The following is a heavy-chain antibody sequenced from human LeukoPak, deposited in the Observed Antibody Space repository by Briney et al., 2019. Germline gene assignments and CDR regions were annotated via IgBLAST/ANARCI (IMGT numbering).Heavy chain of an antibody. D-gene: IGHD6-6*01. CDR2: MNPNSGNT. Sequence: ASVKVSCKASGYTFTSYDINWVRQATGQGLEWMGWMNPNSGNTGYAQKFQGRVTMTRNTSISTAYMELSSLRSEDTAVYYCARSYSSSSYYYYYVDVWGKGTTVTVSS. CDR1: GYTFTSYD. J-gene: IGHJ6*03. V-gene: IGHV1-8*01. CDR3: ARSYSSSSYYYYYVDV.